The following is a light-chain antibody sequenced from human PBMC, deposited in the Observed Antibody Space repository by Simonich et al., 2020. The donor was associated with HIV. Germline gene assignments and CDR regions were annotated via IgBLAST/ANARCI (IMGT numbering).Light chain of an antibody. Sequence: DIVLTQSPDSLAVSLGERATINCQSSQSVLYSSNNKNYLAWYQQKPGQPPKLLIYWASTRESGVPDRFSGSGSGTDFTLTISSLQAGDVAVYYCQQRSNWPSTFGGGTKVEIK. V-gene: IGKV4-1*01. J-gene: IGKJ4*01. CDR2: WAS. CDR3: QQRSNWPST. CDR1: QSVLYSSNNKNY.